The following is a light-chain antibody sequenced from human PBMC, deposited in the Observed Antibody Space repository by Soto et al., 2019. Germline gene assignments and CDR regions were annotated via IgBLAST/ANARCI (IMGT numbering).Light chain of an antibody. J-gene: IGKJ4*01. CDR3: QQTFNSYVS. CDR2: RSS. Sequence: DIQMTQSPSSLSVSIGDRVIITCRASQSVSTYLKWYQYKPGQAPRLLIFRSSTRQSGVPSRFSGRGSGTDFTLTISSLQPEDFAAYFCQQTFNSYVSFGGGTKVEI. CDR1: QSVSTY. V-gene: IGKV1-39*01.